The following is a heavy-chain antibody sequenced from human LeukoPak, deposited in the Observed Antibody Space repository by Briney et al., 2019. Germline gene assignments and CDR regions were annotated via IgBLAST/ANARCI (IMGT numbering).Heavy chain of an antibody. Sequence: GASVKVSCKASGGTFSSYAISWVRQAPGQGLEWMGRIIPILGIANYAQKFQGRVTITADKSTSTAYMELSSLRSEDTAVYYCARALGHRDYYDSSGRFWGQGTLVTVSS. CDR3: ARALGHRDYYDSSGRF. V-gene: IGHV1-69*04. D-gene: IGHD3-22*01. CDR2: IIPILGIA. J-gene: IGHJ4*02. CDR1: GGTFSSYA.